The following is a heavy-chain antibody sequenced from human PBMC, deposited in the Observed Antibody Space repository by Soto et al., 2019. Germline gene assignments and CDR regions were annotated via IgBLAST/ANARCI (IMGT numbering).Heavy chain of an antibody. CDR3: AKGGTKIDS. J-gene: IGHJ5*01. CDR1: GYTFTNFG. CDR2: ISAHNGNT. D-gene: IGHD2-8*01. V-gene: IGHV1-18*01. Sequence: QVHLVQSGAEVKKPGASVKVSCTASGYTFTNFGISWVRQAPGQGLEWMGWISAHNGNTNYAQKFQGSVTMTTDTATSTASTEPRPLRSHDTPVYYCAKGGTKIDSSGPGILVT.